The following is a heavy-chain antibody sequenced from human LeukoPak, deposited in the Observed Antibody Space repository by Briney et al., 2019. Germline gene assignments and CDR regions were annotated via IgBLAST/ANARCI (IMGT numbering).Heavy chain of an antibody. CDR1: GGSFSGYY. Sequence: SETLSLTCAVYGGSFSGYYWSWIRQPPGKGLEWIGEINHSGSTNYNPSLKSRVTISVDTSKNQFSLKLSSVTAADTAVHYCARGSLKGGYSGYDFPVADYWGQGTLVTVSS. J-gene: IGHJ4*02. CDR3: ARGSLKGGYSGYDFPVADY. CDR2: INHSGST. D-gene: IGHD5-12*01. V-gene: IGHV4-34*01.